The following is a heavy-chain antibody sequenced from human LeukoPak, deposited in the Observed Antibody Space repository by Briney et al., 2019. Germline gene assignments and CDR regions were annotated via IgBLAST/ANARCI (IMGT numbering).Heavy chain of an antibody. CDR3: ARQAYDTGYDALDI. V-gene: IGHV4-4*07. J-gene: IGHJ3*02. CDR1: GGSISDYY. Sequence: SETLSLTCTVSGGSISDYYWSWIRQPAGKGLEWIGRIYSSGSTNYNPSLKSRVTMSVATSKNQFSLKLSSVTAADTAVYYCARQAYDTGYDALDIWGRGTMVTVSS. D-gene: IGHD3-22*01. CDR2: IYSSGST.